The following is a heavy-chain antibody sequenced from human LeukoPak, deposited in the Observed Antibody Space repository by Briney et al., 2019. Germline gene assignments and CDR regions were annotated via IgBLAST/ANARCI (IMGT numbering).Heavy chain of an antibody. CDR1: GFTFSSYW. CDR3: VKVPIHSILPTVTKYYFDY. J-gene: IGHJ4*02. D-gene: IGHD4-17*01. V-gene: IGHV3-74*01. Sequence: PGGSLRLSCAASGFTFSSYWMHWVRQAPGKGLVWVSRINTDGSSTNYADSVKGRFTISRDNAKNSLYLQMNSLRVEDTALYYCVKVPIHSILPTVTKYYFDYWGQGTLVTVSS. CDR2: INTDGSST.